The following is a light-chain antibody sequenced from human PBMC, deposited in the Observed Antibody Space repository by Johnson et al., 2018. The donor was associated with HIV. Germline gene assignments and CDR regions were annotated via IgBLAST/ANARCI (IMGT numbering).Light chain of an antibody. Sequence: QSVLTQPPSVSAAPGQKVTISCSGSSSNIGNNYVSWYQQLPGTAPKLLIYDNNKRPSGIPDRFSGSKSGTSATLGITGLQTGDEADDYCGTWDSSLGAPQIIGTGTKITVL. CDR3: GTWDSSLGAPQI. J-gene: IGLJ1*01. V-gene: IGLV1-51*01. CDR2: DNN. CDR1: SSNIGNNY.